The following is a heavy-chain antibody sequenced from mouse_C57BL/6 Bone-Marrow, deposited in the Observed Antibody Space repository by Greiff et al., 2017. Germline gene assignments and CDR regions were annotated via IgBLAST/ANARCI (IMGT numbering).Heavy chain of an antibody. CDR3: ARDCYGNYVRGWFAY. CDR2: IHPNSGST. D-gene: IGHD2-1*01. Sequence: QVQLQQPGAERVKPGASVKLSCKASGYTFTSYWMHWVKQRPGQGLEWIGVIHPNSGSTNYNEKFRSKDTLPVAKSSSTAYMQLSRLTSEDSAVYYCARDCYGNYVRGWFAYWGQGTMVTVSA. J-gene: IGHJ3*01. CDR1: GYTFTSYW. V-gene: IGHV1-64*01.